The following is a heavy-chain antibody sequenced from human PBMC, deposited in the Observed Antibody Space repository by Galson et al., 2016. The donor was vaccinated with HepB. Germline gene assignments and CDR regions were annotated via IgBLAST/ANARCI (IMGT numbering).Heavy chain of an antibody. CDR1: GFAFSSYR. D-gene: IGHD2-8*01. CDR3: ARDCDYICYTEASGFDF. V-gene: IGHV3-48*01. Sequence: SLRLSCAASGFAFSSYRMNWVCQAPGKGLEWVSYISSRSSTQYYADSVKGRFTISRDNVQNSLYLHMNSVRAEDTAVYYCARDCDYICYTEASGFDFWGQGTLVTVSS. J-gene: IGHJ4*02. CDR2: ISSRSSTQ.